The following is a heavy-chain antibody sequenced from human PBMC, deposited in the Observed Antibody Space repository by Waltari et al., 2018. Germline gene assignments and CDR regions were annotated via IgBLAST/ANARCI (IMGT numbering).Heavy chain of an antibody. CDR1: GFSLSTSGMC. Sequence: QVTLKESGPVLVKPTQTLTLTCTFSGFSLSTSGMCVSWIRQPPGKALEWLARIDWDDDKFYSTSLKTRLTISKDTSKNQVVLTMTNMDPVDTATYYCARYYYGSGSYYNNYFDYWGQGTLVTVSS. J-gene: IGHJ4*02. D-gene: IGHD3-10*01. CDR3: ARYYYGSGSYYNNYFDY. V-gene: IGHV2-70*16. CDR2: IDWDDDK.